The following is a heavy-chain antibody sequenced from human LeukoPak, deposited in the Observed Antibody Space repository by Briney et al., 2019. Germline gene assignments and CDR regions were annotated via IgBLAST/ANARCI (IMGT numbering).Heavy chain of an antibody. J-gene: IGHJ4*02. CDR3: ARLSIDFWSGYYTPFDY. V-gene: IGHV1-69*13. D-gene: IGHD3-3*01. CDR2: IIPIFGTA. Sequence: EASVKVSCKASGGTFSSYAISWVRQAPGQGLEWMGGIIPIFGTANYAQKFQGRVTITADESTSTAYMELSSLRSEDTAVYYCARLSIDFWSGYYTPFDYWGQGTLVTVSS. CDR1: GGTFSSYA.